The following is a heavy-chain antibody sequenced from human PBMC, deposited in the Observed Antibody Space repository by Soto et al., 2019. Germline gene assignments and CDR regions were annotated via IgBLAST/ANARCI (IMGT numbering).Heavy chain of an antibody. Sequence: GGSLRLSCAASGFTFSSYAMSWVRQAPGKGLEWVSAISGSGGSTYYADSVKGRFTISRDNSKNTLYLQMNSLRAEDTAVYYCAKDKHLCSSTSCYLYFSYYMDVWGKGTTVTVSS. CDR1: GFTFSSYA. D-gene: IGHD2-2*01. J-gene: IGHJ6*03. CDR3: AKDKHLCSSTSCYLYFSYYMDV. CDR2: ISGSGGST. V-gene: IGHV3-23*01.